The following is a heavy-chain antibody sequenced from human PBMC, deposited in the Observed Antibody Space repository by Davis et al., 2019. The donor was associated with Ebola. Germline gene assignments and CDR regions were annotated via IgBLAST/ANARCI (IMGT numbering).Heavy chain of an antibody. CDR1: GGSISSYY. J-gene: IGHJ5*02. D-gene: IGHD5/OR15-5a*01. V-gene: IGHV4-59*01. CDR3: ARRLNIVSKDWFDP. Sequence: PGGSLRLSCTVSGGSISSYYWSWIRQPPGKGLEWIGYIHYSWSTNYNPSLKSRVTISVDTSKNQFSLKLSSVTAADTAVYYCARRLNIVSKDWFDPWGQGTMVTVSS. CDR2: IHYSWST.